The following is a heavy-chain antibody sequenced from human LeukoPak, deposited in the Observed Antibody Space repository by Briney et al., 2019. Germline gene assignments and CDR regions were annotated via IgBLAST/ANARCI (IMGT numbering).Heavy chain of an antibody. J-gene: IGHJ5*02. CDR3: ARGKELAAPDP. Sequence: SETLSLTCTVSGGSISSGGYYWSWIRQPPGKGLEWIGYIYYSGSTYYNPSLKSRVTISVDTSKNQFSLKLSSVTAADTAVYYCARGKELAAPDPWGQGTLVTVSS. D-gene: IGHD6-6*01. CDR2: IYYSGST. V-gene: IGHV4-30-4*08. CDR1: GGSISSGGYY.